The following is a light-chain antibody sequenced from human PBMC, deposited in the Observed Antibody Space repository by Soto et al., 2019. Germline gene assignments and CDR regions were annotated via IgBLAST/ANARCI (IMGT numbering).Light chain of an antibody. CDR1: QSVRSDY. V-gene: IGKV3-20*01. CDR3: QQYGNSPLT. CDR2: GVS. Sequence: EIVFTQSPATLSLSPVDRATLSCRASQSVRSDYFAWYQQKPGQAPRVIIFGVSTRATAIPDRFSGSGSGTDFTLTISRLEPEDFALYYCQQYGNSPLTFGGGTKVDIK. J-gene: IGKJ4*01.